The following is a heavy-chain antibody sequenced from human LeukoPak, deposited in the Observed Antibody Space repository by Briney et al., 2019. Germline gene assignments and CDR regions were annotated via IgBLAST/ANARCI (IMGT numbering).Heavy chain of an antibody. V-gene: IGHV1-18*01. CDR3: ARRQRATSGPWPDY. CDR2: ISAYNGNT. Sequence: ASVEVSCKASGYTFASYGISWVRQAPGQGLEWMGWISAYNGNTNYAQKLQGRVTMTTDTSTSTAYMELRSLRSDDTAAYYCARRQRATSGPWPDYWGQGTLVTVSS. D-gene: IGHD1-26*01. CDR1: GYTFASYG. J-gene: IGHJ4*02.